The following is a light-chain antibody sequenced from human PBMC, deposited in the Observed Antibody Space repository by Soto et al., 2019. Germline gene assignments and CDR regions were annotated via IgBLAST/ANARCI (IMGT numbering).Light chain of an antibody. J-gene: IGLJ3*02. Sequence: QSARTQPASVSGSPGQSITMSCTGSNNDVGAYNYVSWYQQHPGKAPKLIIYEVNNQPSGVSHRFSGSKSGNTASLTISGLQADDEADYYCASYTISSTRVFGGGTKLTVL. CDR2: EVN. CDR3: ASYTISSTRV. V-gene: IGLV2-14*01. CDR1: NNDVGAYNY.